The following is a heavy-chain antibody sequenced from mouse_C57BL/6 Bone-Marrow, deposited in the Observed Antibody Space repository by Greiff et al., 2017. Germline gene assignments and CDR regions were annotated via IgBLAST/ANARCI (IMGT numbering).Heavy chain of an antibody. J-gene: IGHJ2*01. CDR2: ISNGGGST. D-gene: IGHD1-1*01. Sequence: EVQLVESGGGLVQPGGSLKLSCAASGFTFSDYYMYWVRQTPEKRLEWVAYISNGGGSTYYPDTVKGRFTISRNNAKNTLYLQMSRLTSEDTAMYDCARRAGYYGYFDYWGQGTTLTVSS. V-gene: IGHV5-12*01. CDR1: GFTFSDYY. CDR3: ARRAGYYGYFDY.